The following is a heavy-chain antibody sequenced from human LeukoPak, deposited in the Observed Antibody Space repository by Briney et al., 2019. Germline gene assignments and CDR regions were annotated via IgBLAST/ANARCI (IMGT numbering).Heavy chain of an antibody. V-gene: IGHV4-39*07. CDR2: IYFSGST. Sequence: PSETLSLTCTVSGASISSSTYYWGWIRQPPGKGLEWIGSIYFSGSTYYNPSLKSRVTISVDTSKNQFSLKLSSVTAADTAVYYCARAPDYGDPLFDYWGQGTLVTVSS. CDR1: GASISSSTYY. CDR3: ARAPDYGDPLFDY. J-gene: IGHJ4*02. D-gene: IGHD4-17*01.